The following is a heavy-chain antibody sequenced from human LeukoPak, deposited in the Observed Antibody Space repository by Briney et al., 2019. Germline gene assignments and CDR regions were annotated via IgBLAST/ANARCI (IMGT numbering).Heavy chain of an antibody. D-gene: IGHD3-22*01. CDR3: ARGAGPTTSPNYYDSSSYYLWYFDY. CDR1: GYTFTSYD. Sequence: ASVKVSCKASGYTFTSYDINWVRQATGQGLEWMGWMNPNSGNTGYAQKFQGRVTMTRNTSISTAYMELSSLRSEDTAVYYCARGAGPTTSPNYYDSSSYYLWYFDYWGQGTLVTVSS. J-gene: IGHJ4*02. V-gene: IGHV1-8*01. CDR2: MNPNSGNT.